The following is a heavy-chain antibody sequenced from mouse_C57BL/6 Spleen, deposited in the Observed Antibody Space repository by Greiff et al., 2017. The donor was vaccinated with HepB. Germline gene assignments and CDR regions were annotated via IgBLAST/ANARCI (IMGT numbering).Heavy chain of an antibody. D-gene: IGHD4-1*02. CDR3: ASNWDVNYAMDY. Sequence: VHVKQSGPALVKPGASVKISCKASGYSFTDYNMNWVKQSNGKSLEWIGVINPNYGTTSYNQKFKGKATLTVDQSSSTAYMQLSSLTSEDSAVYYCASNWDVNYAMDYWGQGTSVTVSS. CDR1: GYSFTDYN. J-gene: IGHJ4*01. V-gene: IGHV1-39*01. CDR2: INPNYGTT.